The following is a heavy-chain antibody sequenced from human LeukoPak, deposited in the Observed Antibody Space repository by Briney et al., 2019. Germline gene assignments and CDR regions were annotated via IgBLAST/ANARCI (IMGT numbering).Heavy chain of an antibody. J-gene: IGHJ4*02. CDR2: ISSSSSYI. D-gene: IGHD3-16*01. V-gene: IGHV3-21*01. Sequence: GGSLRLSCAASGFTFSSYSMNWVRQAPGKGLEWVSSISSSSSYIYYADSVKGRFTISRDNSKNTLYLQMNSLRAEDTAVYYCARPLAGGNSPPGYWGQGTLVTVSS. CDR1: GFTFSSYS. CDR3: ARPLAGGNSPPGY.